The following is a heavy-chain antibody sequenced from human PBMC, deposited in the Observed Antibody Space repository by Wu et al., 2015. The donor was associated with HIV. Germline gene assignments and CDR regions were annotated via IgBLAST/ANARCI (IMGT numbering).Heavy chain of an antibody. J-gene: IGHJ3*02. Sequence: QVQLVQSGAEVKKPGSSVKVSCKASGGTFSSYAISWVRQAPGQGLEWMGGILPMFGTTKYVQKFQGRVTIIADESRSSVYLDLSSLRSDDMAVYYCARDQGRWLQRKSDPFDIWAKGHWSPSLQ. CDR3: ARDQGRWLQRKSDPFDI. CDR2: ILPMFGTT. CDR1: GGTFSSYA. V-gene: IGHV1-69*12. D-gene: IGHD3-22*01.